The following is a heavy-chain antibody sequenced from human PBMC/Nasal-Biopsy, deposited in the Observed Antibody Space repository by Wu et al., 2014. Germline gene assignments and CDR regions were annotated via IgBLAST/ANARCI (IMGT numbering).Heavy chain of an antibody. CDR2: ISYSGGGT. J-gene: IGHJ4*02. D-gene: IGHD1-26*01. V-gene: IGHV3-23*01. CDR3: AKGLWEEAGAIDPYDY. Sequence: LRLSCAASGFTFSSYAMGWSPGSRKGLEWVSVISYSGGGTYYADSVKGRFIISRDNSKNTLFLQMNSLRAEDMAVYYCAKGLWEEAGAIDPYDYWGQGTLVSVSS. CDR1: GFTFSSYA.